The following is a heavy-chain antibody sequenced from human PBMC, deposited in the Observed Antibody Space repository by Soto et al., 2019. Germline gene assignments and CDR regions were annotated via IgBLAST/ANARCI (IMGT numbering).Heavy chain of an antibody. J-gene: IGHJ2*01. Sequence: EVQLAESGGGLVQPGGSLRLSCAASEFTFSSYWMSWVRQVPGKGLEWLANIKPDGSEKYYVDSVRGRFTISRDNAKNSLYLQMNSVRTKDSAVYYCARDTKEGYSTAQRYFDLWGRGTLVTVSS. V-gene: IGHV3-7*01. CDR2: IKPDGSEK. CDR3: ARDTKEGYSTAQRYFDL. D-gene: IGHD2-8*02. CDR1: EFTFSSYW.